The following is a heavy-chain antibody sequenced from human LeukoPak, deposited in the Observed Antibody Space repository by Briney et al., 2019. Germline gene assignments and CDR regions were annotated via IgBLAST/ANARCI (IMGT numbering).Heavy chain of an antibody. D-gene: IGHD3-10*01. CDR1: GGSISSGDYY. V-gene: IGHV4-30-4*01. CDR3: ARAIASSGSRLFDY. Sequence: SETLSLTCTVSGGSISSGDYYWSWIRQPPGKGLEWIGYVYYSGSTYYNPSLKSRVTISLDTSKNQFSLRLTSVTAADTAVYYCARAIASSGSRLFDYWGQGTLVTVSS. CDR2: VYYSGST. J-gene: IGHJ4*02.